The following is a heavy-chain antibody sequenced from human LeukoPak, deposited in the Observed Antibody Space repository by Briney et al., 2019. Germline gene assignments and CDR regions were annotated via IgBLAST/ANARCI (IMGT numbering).Heavy chain of an antibody. D-gene: IGHD2-15*01. CDR2: IRGSGGST. CDR1: GSPFTTIG. J-gene: IGHJ4*02. CDR3: AKAGAVVVVAAKYFDY. Sequence: GGSRNPPWPPSGSPFTTIGMGWSRQLQGRGLEGVSAIRGSGGSTYYADSVKGRFTISRDNSKNTLYLQMNSLRAEDTAVYYCAKAGAVVVVAAKYFDYWGQGTLVTVSS. V-gene: IGHV3-23*01.